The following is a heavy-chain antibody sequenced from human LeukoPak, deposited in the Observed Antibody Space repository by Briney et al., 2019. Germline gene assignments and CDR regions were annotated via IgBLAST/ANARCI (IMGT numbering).Heavy chain of an antibody. D-gene: IGHD1-1*01. CDR1: GFTFSSLA. Sequence: GGSLRLSCTASGFTFSSLAMTWVRQAPGKGLEWVSTIRSNGDTTYNADSVKGRFTISRDNSKNTLYLELNSLRVEDTATLYCAKGQELDDGVFDSWGQGTMVTVSS. J-gene: IGHJ4*02. CDR2: IRSNGDTT. V-gene: IGHV3-23*01. CDR3: AKGQELDDGVFDS.